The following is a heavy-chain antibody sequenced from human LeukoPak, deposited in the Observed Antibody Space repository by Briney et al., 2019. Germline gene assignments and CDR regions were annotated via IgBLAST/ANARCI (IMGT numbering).Heavy chain of an antibody. CDR3: AGHKSGYYTAFDS. Sequence: SETLSLTCTVSGGSISSYYWSWIRQPPGKGLEWIGYVHYSGTTNYNPSLKSRVTISVDTSKNLFSLKLSSVTAADTAVYYCAGHKSGYYTAFDSWGQGTLVAVSS. CDR1: GGSISSYY. V-gene: IGHV4-59*08. D-gene: IGHD3-3*01. J-gene: IGHJ4*02. CDR2: VHYSGTT.